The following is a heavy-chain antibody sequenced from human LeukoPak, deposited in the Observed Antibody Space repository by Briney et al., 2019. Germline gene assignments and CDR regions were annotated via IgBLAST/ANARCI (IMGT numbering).Heavy chain of an antibody. Sequence: GGSLRLSCAASGFTLSKYAMTWVRQAPGKGLEWGSTISGSGDTPFYAVSVKGRFTVSRDTSKNTLFLQMISLSPEDTAVYYCAKVRSSGYYYAGFDYWGQGTLVTVSS. CDR2: ISGSGDTP. V-gene: IGHV3-23*01. J-gene: IGHJ4*02. D-gene: IGHD3-22*01. CDR1: GFTLSKYA. CDR3: AKVRSSGYYYAGFDY.